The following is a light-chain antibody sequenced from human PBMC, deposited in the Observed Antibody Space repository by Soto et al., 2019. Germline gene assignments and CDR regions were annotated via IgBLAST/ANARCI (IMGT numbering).Light chain of an antibody. CDR1: QCLLHSDGYNY. J-gene: IGKJ4*02. CDR3: MQALQSPLT. CDR2: LGS. Sequence: VITQSPLSLLLTPWAPSSTSCGRSQCLLHSDGYNYLDWYLQKPGQSPQLLIYLGSNRSSGVPDRFSGSGSGTDFTLKISRVEAEDVGVYYCMQALQSPLTFGGGTKVDIK. V-gene: IGKV2-28*01.